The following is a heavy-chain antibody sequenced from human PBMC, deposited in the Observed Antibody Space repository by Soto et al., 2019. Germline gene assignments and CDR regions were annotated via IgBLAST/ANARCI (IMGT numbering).Heavy chain of an antibody. J-gene: IGHJ3*02. CDR1: GYTFTSHY. CDR2: VNPGGGNT. V-gene: IGHV1-46*01. CDR3: ARGGRGYDVLTGYYTDAFDI. D-gene: IGHD3-9*01. Sequence: ASVKVSCKASGYTFTSHYMHWVRQAPGQGLEWMGIVNPGGGNTNYEQKFQGRVTMTRDTSTSTVDMELSSLRSEDTAVYYCARGGRGYDVLTGYYTDAFDIWGQGTMVT.